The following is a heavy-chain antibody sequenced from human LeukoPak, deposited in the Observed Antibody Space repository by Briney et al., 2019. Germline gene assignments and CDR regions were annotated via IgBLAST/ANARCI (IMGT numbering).Heavy chain of an antibody. D-gene: IGHD6-13*01. V-gene: IGHV4-31*03. Sequence: SQTLSLTCTVSGGSISSGGYYWSWLRQHPGKGLEWIGYIYYSGSTYYNPSLKSRVTISVDTSKNQFSLKLSSVTAADTAVYYCARDRAAADWYFDLWGRGTLVTVSS. J-gene: IGHJ2*01. CDR1: GGSISSGGYY. CDR3: ARDRAAADWYFDL. CDR2: IYYSGST.